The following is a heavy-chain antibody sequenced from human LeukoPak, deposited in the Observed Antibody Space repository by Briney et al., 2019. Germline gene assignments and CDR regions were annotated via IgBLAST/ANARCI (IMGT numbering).Heavy chain of an antibody. Sequence: SETLSLTCTVSGGSITNYYWSWIRQPPGKGLEWIGYIYYSGSTNYNPSLKSRVTISVDTSKNQFSLKLSSVTAADTAVYYCARALYYYYGMDVWGQGTTVTVSS. CDR1: GGSITNYY. CDR3: ARALYYYYGMDV. CDR2: IYYSGST. J-gene: IGHJ6*02. V-gene: IGHV4-59*01.